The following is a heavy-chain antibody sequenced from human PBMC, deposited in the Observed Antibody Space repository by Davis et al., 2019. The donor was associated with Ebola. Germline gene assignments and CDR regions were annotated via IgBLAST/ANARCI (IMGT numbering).Heavy chain of an antibody. V-gene: IGHV4-4*02. Sequence: SETLSLTCTVSGDSITSLNWWGWVRQPPGKGLEWIGEIFHSGSTNYNPFLMSRVSISVDKSKNQFSLKLNSVTDADTAVYFCARGEYSSGEDYWGQGTLVTASS. J-gene: IGHJ4*02. CDR3: ARGEYSSGEDY. CDR2: IFHSGST. CDR1: GDSITSLNW. D-gene: IGHD6-19*01.